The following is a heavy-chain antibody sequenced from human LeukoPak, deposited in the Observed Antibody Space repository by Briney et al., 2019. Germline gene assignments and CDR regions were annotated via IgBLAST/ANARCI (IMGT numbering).Heavy chain of an antibody. CDR2: INPNSGGT. CDR3: ARAYEDCSSTSCYKRHEYYYYMDV. V-gene: IGHV1-2*02. D-gene: IGHD2-2*02. Sequence: ASVKVSCKASGYTFTGYYMHWVRQAPGQGLEWMGWINPNSGGTNYAQKFQGRVTMTRDTSISTAYMELSRLRSDDTAVYYCARAYEDCSSTSCYKRHEYYYYMDVWGKGTTVTVSS. CDR1: GYTFTGYY. J-gene: IGHJ6*03.